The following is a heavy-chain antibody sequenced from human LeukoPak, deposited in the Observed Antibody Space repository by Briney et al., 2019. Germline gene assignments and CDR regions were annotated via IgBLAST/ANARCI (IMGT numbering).Heavy chain of an antibody. Sequence: ASVTVSCKASRYTFTSYGISWVRQAPGQGLEWMGWISAYNGNTDYTQKLQGRVTMTTDTSTSTAYMELSSLRSEDTAVYCCARDRVAAAGTPLDYWGQGTLVTVS. CDR1: RYTFTSYG. D-gene: IGHD6-13*01. CDR2: ISAYNGNT. V-gene: IGHV1-18*01. CDR3: ARDRVAAAGTPLDY. J-gene: IGHJ4*02.